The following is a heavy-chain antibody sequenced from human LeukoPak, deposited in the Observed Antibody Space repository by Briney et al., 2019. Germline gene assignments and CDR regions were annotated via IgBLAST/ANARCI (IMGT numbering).Heavy chain of an antibody. Sequence: SETLSLTCTVSGGSITSGSYYWAWIRQPPGKGLEWIGSIYSGGSTYYHPSLKSRVTISVDTSQKQFSLILPSVTAADTAVYYCARRNYGGTLDYWGQGTLVTVSP. J-gene: IGHJ4*02. D-gene: IGHD4-23*01. CDR3: ARRNYGGTLDY. CDR1: GGSITSGSYY. V-gene: IGHV4-39*01. CDR2: IYSGGST.